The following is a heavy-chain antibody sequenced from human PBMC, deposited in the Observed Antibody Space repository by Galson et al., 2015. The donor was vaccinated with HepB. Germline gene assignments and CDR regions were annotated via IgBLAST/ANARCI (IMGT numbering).Heavy chain of an antibody. J-gene: IGHJ2*01. D-gene: IGHD6-13*01. CDR1: GFAVSNNY. Sequence: SLRLSCAASGFAVSNNYMSWVRQAPGKGLEWVSVIYSGGSTYYADSVKGRFTISRDNSKSTLYLQMNSLRAEDTAVYYCARDGYSSSWYVRYFDLWGRGTLVTVSS. CDR3: ARDGYSSSWYVRYFDL. CDR2: IYSGGST. V-gene: IGHV3-66*01.